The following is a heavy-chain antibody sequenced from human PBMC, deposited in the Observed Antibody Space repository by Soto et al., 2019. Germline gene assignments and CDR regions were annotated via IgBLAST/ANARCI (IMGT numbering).Heavy chain of an antibody. CDR2: IYYRGST. Sequence: QVQLQESGPGLVKPSETLSLTCTVSGGSVSSGSYYWSWIRQPPGKGLEWIGYIYYRGSTNYNPSLKSRVTISVDTSKNQFTLKMSPVTAADTAVYHCARGNYGSGSYYNVDWFDPWGQGTLVTVSP. D-gene: IGHD3-10*01. V-gene: IGHV4-61*01. CDR1: GGSVSSGSYY. J-gene: IGHJ5*02. CDR3: ARGNYGSGSYYNVDWFDP.